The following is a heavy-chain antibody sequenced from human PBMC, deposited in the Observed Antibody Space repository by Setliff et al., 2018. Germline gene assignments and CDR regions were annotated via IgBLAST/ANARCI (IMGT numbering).Heavy chain of an antibody. Sequence: ETLSLSCAASGFNFNYAWMSWVRQAPGKGLEWVGRVKSKTEGATTDYATPVKGRFTISRDDSKKTLYLQMNNLKSEDTGVYYCTRDWGGWYDYWGQGTLVTVSS. CDR3: TRDWGGWYDY. CDR2: VKSKTEGATT. V-gene: IGHV3-15*01. D-gene: IGHD6-19*01. CDR1: GFNFNYAW. J-gene: IGHJ4*02.